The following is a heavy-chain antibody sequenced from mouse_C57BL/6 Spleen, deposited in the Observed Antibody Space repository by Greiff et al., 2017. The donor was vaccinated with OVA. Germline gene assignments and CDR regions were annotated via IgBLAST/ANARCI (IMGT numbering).Heavy chain of an antibody. D-gene: IGHD1-1*01. CDR2: IDPSDSYT. Sequence: QVQLQQPGAELVRPGPSVTLSCKASGYTFTSYWMHWVQQRPGQGLEWIGVIDPSDSYTNYNQKFKGKATLTVDTSSSTAYMQLSSLTSDDSAVYYCARSDDYSSNYLDFDGWGTGTTVTVSS. CDR3: ARSDDYSSNYLDFDG. V-gene: IGHV1-59*01. J-gene: IGHJ1*03. CDR1: GYTFTSYW.